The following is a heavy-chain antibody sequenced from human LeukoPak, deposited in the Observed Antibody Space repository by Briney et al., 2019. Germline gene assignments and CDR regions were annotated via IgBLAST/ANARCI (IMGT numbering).Heavy chain of an antibody. Sequence: GGSLRLSCAASGFTFSSYAMSWVRQAPGKGLEWVSAISGSGGSTYYADSVKGRFTISRDNSKNTLHLQMNSLRAEDTAVYYCAKDRNYYDSSGYRLGYWGQGTLVTVSS. D-gene: IGHD3-22*01. CDR1: GFTFSSYA. CDR3: AKDRNYYDSSGYRLGY. J-gene: IGHJ4*02. V-gene: IGHV3-23*01. CDR2: ISGSGGST.